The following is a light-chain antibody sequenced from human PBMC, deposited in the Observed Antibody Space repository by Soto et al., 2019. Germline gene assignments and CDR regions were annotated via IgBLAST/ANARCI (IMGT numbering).Light chain of an antibody. CDR2: GAS. CDR1: QSVNSNF. J-gene: IGKJ1*01. V-gene: IGKV3-20*01. CDR3: QQYGTSPWT. Sequence: EFVLTQSPGTLSLSPGDRATLSCRASQSVNSNFLAWYQQKPGQAPRLLIYGASSRATGIPDTFSGSGSGTDFTLTISRLEPGDFAVYYCQQYGTSPWTFGQGTKVDI.